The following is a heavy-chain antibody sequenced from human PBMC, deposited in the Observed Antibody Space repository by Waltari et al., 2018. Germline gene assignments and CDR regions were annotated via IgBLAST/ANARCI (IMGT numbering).Heavy chain of an antibody. V-gene: IGHV4-39*01. CDR2: IYYSGST. CDR1: GGSISSSSYY. Sequence: QLQLQESGPGLVKPSETLSLTCTVSGGSISSSSYYWGWIRQPPGKGLEWIGSIYYSGSTYYNPSLKSRVTISVDTSKNQFSPKLSSVTAADTAVYYCARRRDPAFFFDYWGQGTLVTVSS. J-gene: IGHJ4*02. CDR3: ARRRDPAFFFDY.